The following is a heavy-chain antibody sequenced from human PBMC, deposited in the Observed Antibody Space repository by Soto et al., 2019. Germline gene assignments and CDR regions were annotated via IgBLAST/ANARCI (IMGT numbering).Heavy chain of an antibody. J-gene: IGHJ6*02. CDR2: ISYDGSNK. D-gene: IGHD5-12*01. V-gene: IGHV3-30*18. Sequence: QVQLVESGGGVVQPGRSLRLSCAASGFTFSSYGMHWVRQAPGKGLEWVAVISYDGSNKYYADSVKGRFNISKDKSKNTLYLHMNSLRAEDTAVYYCAKGRQILEGGYERGHKDYGRDVWGQGTTVAVSS. CDR1: GFTFSSYG. CDR3: AKGRQILEGGYERGHKDYGRDV.